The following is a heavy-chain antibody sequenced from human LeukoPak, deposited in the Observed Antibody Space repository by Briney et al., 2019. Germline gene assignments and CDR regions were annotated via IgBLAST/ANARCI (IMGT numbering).Heavy chain of an antibody. CDR3: ARDRKSRFDYNWGSHRIEGY. CDR2: ISAYNGNT. V-gene: IGHV1-18*01. D-gene: IGHD3-16*02. J-gene: IGHJ4*02. CDR1: GYTFTSYG. Sequence: ASVKVSCKTSGYTFTSYGISWVRQAPGQGLEWMGWISAYNGNTNYAQKFQGRVTMTTDTSTSTAYMELRSLRSDDTAVFYCARDRKSRFDYNWGSHRIEGYWGQGTQVTVSS.